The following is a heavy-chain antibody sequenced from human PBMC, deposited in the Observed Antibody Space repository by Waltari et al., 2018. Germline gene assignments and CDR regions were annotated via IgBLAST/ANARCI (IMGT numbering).Heavy chain of an antibody. CDR1: GITFDDYA. CDR2: ISWNSGSI. CDR3: ATIRTREWELRSYFEY. V-gene: IGHV3-9*01. Sequence: EVEVVESGGGLVQPGRSLRLSCVVSGITFDDYAINWVRQIPGKGLELVSGISWNSGSIGYADAVRGRFTISRDNARNSLYLQMDNLRPDDSAVYYCATIRTREWELRSYFEYWGQGTLVTVSS. D-gene: IGHD1-26*01. J-gene: IGHJ4*02.